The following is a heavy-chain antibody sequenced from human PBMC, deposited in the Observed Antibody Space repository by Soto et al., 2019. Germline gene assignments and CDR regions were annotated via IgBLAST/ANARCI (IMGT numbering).Heavy chain of an antibody. V-gene: IGHV2-5*02. Sequence: QITLKESGPTLVKPTQTLTLTCTFSGFSLSSSAVGVGWIRQSPGKALEWLAMIYWDGDKRYSPSLKTRLTIAKDTTEKQVVLTMTNMDPVDTGTYYFAHRMGQSEFDYWGQGTLVTVSS. D-gene: IGHD1-26*01. CDR2: IYWDGDK. CDR3: AHRMGQSEFDY. CDR1: GFSLSSSAVG. J-gene: IGHJ4*02.